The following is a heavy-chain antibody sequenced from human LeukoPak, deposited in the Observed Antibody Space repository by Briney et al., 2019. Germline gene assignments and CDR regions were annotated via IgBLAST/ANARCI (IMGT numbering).Heavy chain of an antibody. V-gene: IGHV3-48*03. D-gene: IGHD3-10*01. J-gene: IGHJ4*02. CDR3: ARDLWFGSYDY. CDR1: GFTFSSYE. CDR2: ISNSGSTI. Sequence: PGGSLRLSCAASGFTFSSYEMNWVRQAPGKGLEWVSYISNSGSTIDYADSVKGRFTISRDNAKNSLYLQMNSLRAEDTAVYYCARDLWFGSYDYWGQGTLVTVSS.